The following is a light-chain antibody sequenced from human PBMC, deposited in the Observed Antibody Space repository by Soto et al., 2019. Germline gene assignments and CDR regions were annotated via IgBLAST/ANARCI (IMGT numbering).Light chain of an antibody. CDR2: DAS. J-gene: IGKJ2*01. CDR1: EAISNF. V-gene: IGKV1-33*01. Sequence: DTQMTQSPSSLSASVGDRVTITCHASEAISNFLNWYQQKPGKAPKLLIYDASNLETGVQSRFNGSGSETDFTFTVSGLQPEDIETYYCLQYDNLPYTFGQGTKLQIK. CDR3: LQYDNLPYT.